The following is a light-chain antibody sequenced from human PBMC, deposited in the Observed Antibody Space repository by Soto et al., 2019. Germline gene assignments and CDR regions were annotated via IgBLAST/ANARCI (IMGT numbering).Light chain of an antibody. J-gene: IGKJ5*01. V-gene: IGKV3-20*01. CDR2: GAS. CDR3: QQYGGSPIT. Sequence: VLTQSPATLSLSPGKRATLSCRASESVDFHLAWYQQKPGQAPRLLIYGASSRATGIPDRFSGSGSATDFTLTISRLEPEDFALYYCQQYGGSPITFGQGTRLEI. CDR1: ESVDFH.